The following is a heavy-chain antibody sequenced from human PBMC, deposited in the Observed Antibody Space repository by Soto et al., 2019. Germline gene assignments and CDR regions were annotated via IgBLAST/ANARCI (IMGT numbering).Heavy chain of an antibody. CDR2: IYHSGST. CDR1: GGSISSGGYS. CDR3: AGGIAARPLGY. D-gene: IGHD6-6*01. Sequence: QLQLQESGSGLVKPSQTLSLTCAVSGGSISSGGYSWSWIRQPPGKGLEWIGYIYHSGSTYYNPSLKMRVTTSVDRSKIQFSLKLRSVAAADTAVYYCAGGIAARPLGYWGQGTLVTVSS. J-gene: IGHJ4*02. V-gene: IGHV4-30-2*01.